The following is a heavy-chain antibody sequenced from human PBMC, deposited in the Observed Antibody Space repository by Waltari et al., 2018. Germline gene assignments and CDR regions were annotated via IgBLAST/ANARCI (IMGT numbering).Heavy chain of an antibody. CDR3: AGYHFSVDY. Sequence: EVQLVESGGGLVQPGGSLRHSCAASGFTVSSKYMSWVRQVPGNGLEWVSVIYSGGSTYYADSVKGRFTISRDNSKNTLYLQMNSLRAEDTAVYYCAGYHFSVDYWGQGTLVTVSS. J-gene: IGHJ4*02. CDR2: IYSGGST. V-gene: IGHV3-66*02. D-gene: IGHD2-2*01. CDR1: GFTVSSKY.